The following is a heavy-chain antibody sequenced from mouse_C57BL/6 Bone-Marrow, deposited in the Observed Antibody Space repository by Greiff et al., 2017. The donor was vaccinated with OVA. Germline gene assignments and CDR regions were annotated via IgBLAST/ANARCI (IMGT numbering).Heavy chain of an antibody. CDR1: GYTFTSYW. J-gene: IGHJ4*01. CDR3: AREVAVVAPGAMDY. Sequence: QVQLQQPGAELVKPGASVKMSCKASGYTFTSYWITWVKQRPGQGLEWIGDIYPGSGSTNYNEKFKSKATLTVDTSSSTAYMQLSSLTSEDSAVYYCAREVAVVAPGAMDYWGQGTSVTVSS. CDR2: IYPGSGST. D-gene: IGHD1-1*01. V-gene: IGHV1-55*01.